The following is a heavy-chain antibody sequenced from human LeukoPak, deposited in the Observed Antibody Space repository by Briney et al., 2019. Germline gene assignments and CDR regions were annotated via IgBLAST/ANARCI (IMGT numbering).Heavy chain of an antibody. CDR2: IYYSGST. J-gene: IGHJ5*02. CDR3: ARFPRIAARGDWFDP. CDR1: GGSISSYY. D-gene: IGHD6-6*01. V-gene: IGHV4-59*08. Sequence: SETLSLTCTVSGGSISSYYWSWIRQPPGKGLEWIGYIYYSGSTNYNPSLKSRVTISVDTSKNQFSLKLSSVTAADTAVYYCARFPRIAARGDWFDPWGQGTLVTVSS.